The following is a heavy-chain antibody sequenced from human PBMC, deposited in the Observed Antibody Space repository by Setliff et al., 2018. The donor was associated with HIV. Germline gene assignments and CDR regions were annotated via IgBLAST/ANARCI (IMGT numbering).Heavy chain of an antibody. Sequence: GASVKVSCKASGYTFTGYYINWVRQAPGQGLEWMGRINPNSGGTNYAQKFQGRVTMTMNTSISTAYMELTRLRSDDTAVYYCARPALAAAGTSASYWGDFDSWGQGTLVTVSS. CDR1: GYTFTGYY. D-gene: IGHD1-26*01. J-gene: IGHJ4*02. CDR3: ARPALAAAGTSASYWGDFDS. CDR2: INPNSGGT. V-gene: IGHV1-2*06.